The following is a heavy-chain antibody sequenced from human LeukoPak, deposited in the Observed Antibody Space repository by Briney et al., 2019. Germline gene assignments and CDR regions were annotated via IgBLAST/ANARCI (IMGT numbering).Heavy chain of an antibody. CDR3: ASKEIGGYGDYPKQPFDY. CDR2: ISAYNGNT. Sequence: GASVKVSCKASGYPFTSYGISWVRQAPGQGLEWMGWISAYNGNTNYAQKLQGRVTMTTDTSTSTAYMELRSLRSDDTAVYYCASKEIGGYGDYPKQPFDYWGQGTLVTVSS. CDR1: GYPFTSYG. D-gene: IGHD4-17*01. J-gene: IGHJ4*02. V-gene: IGHV1-18*01.